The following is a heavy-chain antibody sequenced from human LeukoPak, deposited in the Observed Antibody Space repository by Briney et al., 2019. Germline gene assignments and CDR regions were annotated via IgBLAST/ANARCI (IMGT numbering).Heavy chain of an antibody. Sequence: SETLSLTCTVSGGSISSGGYYWSWIRQHPGKGLEWIGYIYYSGSTYYNPSLKSRVTISVDTSKNQFSLKLSSVTAADTAVYYCARRNPYSSGWYAFDYWGQGTLVTVSS. D-gene: IGHD6-19*01. CDR3: ARRNPYSSGWYAFDY. CDR2: IYYSGST. V-gene: IGHV4-61*08. CDR1: GGSISSGGYY. J-gene: IGHJ4*02.